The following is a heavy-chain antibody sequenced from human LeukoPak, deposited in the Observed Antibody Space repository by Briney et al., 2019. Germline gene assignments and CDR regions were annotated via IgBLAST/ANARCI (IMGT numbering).Heavy chain of an antibody. D-gene: IGHD6-19*01. Sequence: GESLKISCKGSGYSFTSYWIGWVRQMPGKGLEWMGIIYPGDSDTRYSPSLQGQVTISADKSISTAYLQWSSLKASDTAMYYCARSSYSSGWYLDFDYWGQGTLVTVSS. CDR3: ARSSYSSGWYLDFDY. J-gene: IGHJ4*02. CDR2: IYPGDSDT. CDR1: GYSFTSYW. V-gene: IGHV5-51*01.